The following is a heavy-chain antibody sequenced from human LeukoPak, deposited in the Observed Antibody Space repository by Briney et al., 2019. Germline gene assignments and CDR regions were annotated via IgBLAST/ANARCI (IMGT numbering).Heavy chain of an antibody. J-gene: IGHJ4*02. CDR2: ISTSSNYI. V-gene: IGHV3-21*01. CDR3: ASVFLRYDSSGYYYFDY. CDR1: GYTFSSYS. Sequence: NPGGSLRLSCAASGYTFSSYSMNWVRQAPGKGLEWDSSISTSSNYIYYADSVKGRFTISRDNAKNSLYLQMNSLRAEDTAVYYCASVFLRYDSSGYYYFDYWGQGTLVTVSS. D-gene: IGHD3-22*01.